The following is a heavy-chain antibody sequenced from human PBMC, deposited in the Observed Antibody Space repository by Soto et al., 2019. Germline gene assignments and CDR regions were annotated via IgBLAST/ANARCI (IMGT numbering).Heavy chain of an antibody. Sequence: SETLSLTCAVYGGSFCGYYWSWIRQPPGKGLEWIGEINHSGSTNYNPSLKSRVTISVDTSKNQFSLKLSSVTAADTAVYYCARGTNYYGSGSYTYYYYYYMDVWGKGTTVTV. D-gene: IGHD3-10*01. CDR3: ARGTNYYGSGSYTYYYYYYMDV. CDR1: GGSFCGYY. CDR2: INHSGST. V-gene: IGHV4-34*01. J-gene: IGHJ6*03.